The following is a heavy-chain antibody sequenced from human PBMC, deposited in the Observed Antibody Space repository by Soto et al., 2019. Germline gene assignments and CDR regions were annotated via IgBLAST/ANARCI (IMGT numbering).Heavy chain of an antibody. V-gene: IGHV3-33*01. CDR2: ILNDGSNR. CDR3: ARDDEYSGNGMDV. CDR1: GFTFSNYG. J-gene: IGHJ6*02. D-gene: IGHD3-10*01. Sequence: QVQLVESGGGVVQPGRSLRLSCAASGFTFSNYGMHWVRQAPGKGLEWVAVILNDGSNRYHADSVKDRFTISSDNSKNMLYLQRNSLTAEDTAVYYCARDDEYSGNGMDVWGQGTTLTVS.